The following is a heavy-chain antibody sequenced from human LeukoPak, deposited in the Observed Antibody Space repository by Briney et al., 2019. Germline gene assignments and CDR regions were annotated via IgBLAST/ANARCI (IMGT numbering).Heavy chain of an antibody. D-gene: IGHD4-17*01. V-gene: IGHV4-34*01. CDR3: ARDRKVTTGFDY. CDR1: GGSFSGYY. Sequence: SETLSLTCAVYGGSFSGYYWSWIRQPPGKGLEWIGEINHSGSTNYNPSLKSRVTISVDTSKNQFSLKLSSVTAADTAVYYCARDRKVTTGFDYWGQGTLVTVSS. J-gene: IGHJ4*02. CDR2: INHSGST.